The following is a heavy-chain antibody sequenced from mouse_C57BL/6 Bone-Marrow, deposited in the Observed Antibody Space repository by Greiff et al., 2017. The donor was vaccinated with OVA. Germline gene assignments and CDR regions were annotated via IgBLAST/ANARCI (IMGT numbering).Heavy chain of an antibody. CDR2: IYPGGGYT. CDR1: GYTFTNYW. Sequence: QVQLQQSGAELVRPGTSVKMSCKASGYTFTNYWIGWAKQRPGHGLEWIGDIYPGGGYTNYNEKFKGKATLTADKSSSTAYMQFSSLTSEDSAIYYCAREDIGGCDYWGQGTTLTVSS. D-gene: IGHD2-14*01. CDR3: AREDIGGCDY. V-gene: IGHV1-63*01. J-gene: IGHJ2*01.